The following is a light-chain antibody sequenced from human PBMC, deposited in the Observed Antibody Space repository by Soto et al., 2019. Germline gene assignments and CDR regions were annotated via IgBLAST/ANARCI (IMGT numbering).Light chain of an antibody. V-gene: IGLV2-11*01. J-gene: IGLJ1*01. Sequence: QSALTQPRSVSGSPGQSVTISCTGTSSNVGGYNFVSWYQQHPGKAPKLMISDVTYRPSGVPDRFSGSKSGNTASLTISGLQPEDEDDYYCCSYAGTYIPYVFGSGTKLTVL. CDR1: SSNVGGYNF. CDR3: CSYAGTYIPYV. CDR2: DVT.